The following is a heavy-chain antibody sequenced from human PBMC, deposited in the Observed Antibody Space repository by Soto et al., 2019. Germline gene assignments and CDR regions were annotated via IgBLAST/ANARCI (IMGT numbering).Heavy chain of an antibody. D-gene: IGHD3-10*01. CDR3: ARVPQLGSGSSRWFDP. J-gene: IGHJ5*02. V-gene: IGHV4-31*03. Sequence: QVQLQESGPGLVKPSQTLSLTCTVSGGSISSGGYYWSWIRQHPGKGLEGIGYIYYSGSTYYNPSLKRRVTHPGDTSKNQFSLKLSTVTAADTAVYYCARVPQLGSGSSRWFDPWVQGTLVTVSS. CDR1: GGSISSGGYY. CDR2: IYYSGST.